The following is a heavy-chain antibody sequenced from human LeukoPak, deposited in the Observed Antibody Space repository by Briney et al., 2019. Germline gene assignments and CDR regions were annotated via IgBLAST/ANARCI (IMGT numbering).Heavy chain of an antibody. D-gene: IGHD6-6*01. CDR3: VRDRRRSSSSFGY. Sequence: GGSLRLSCAASGIPFNIYWMSWVRQAPGKGLEWVANIKHDGTEKNYVDSVKGRFTISRDNTRNSLSLQMSSLRADDTAVYYCVRDRRRSSSSFGYWGQGTLVTVSS. V-gene: IGHV3-7*05. CDR2: IKHDGTEK. J-gene: IGHJ4*02. CDR1: GIPFNIYW.